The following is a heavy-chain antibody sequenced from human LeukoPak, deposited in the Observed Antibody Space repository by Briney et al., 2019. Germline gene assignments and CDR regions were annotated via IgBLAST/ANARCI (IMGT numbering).Heavy chain of an antibody. D-gene: IGHD6-19*01. CDR3: AKGYSSGWYSPVLGY. CDR1: GSTFDDYA. J-gene: IGHJ4*02. V-gene: IGHV3-9*01. Sequence: GGSLRLSCAASGSTFDDYAMHWVRQAPGKGLEWVSGISWNSGSIGYADSVKGRFTISRDNAKNSLYLQMNSLRAEDTALYYCAKGYSSGWYSPVLGYWGQGTLVTVSS. CDR2: ISWNSGSI.